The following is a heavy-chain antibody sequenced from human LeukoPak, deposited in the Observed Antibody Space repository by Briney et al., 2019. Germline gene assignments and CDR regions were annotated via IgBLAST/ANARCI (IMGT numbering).Heavy chain of an antibody. CDR2: ISGNGGST. J-gene: IGHJ4*02. D-gene: IGHD6-13*01. Sequence: GGSLRLSCAASGFTFSSYAMSWVRQAPGKGLEWVSAISGNGGSTYYADSVKGRFTISRDNSKNTLYLQMNSLRAEDTAVYYCAKSSYSSSWYFLVWGQGTLVTVSS. CDR1: GFTFSSYA. CDR3: AKSSYSSSWYFLV. V-gene: IGHV3-23*01.